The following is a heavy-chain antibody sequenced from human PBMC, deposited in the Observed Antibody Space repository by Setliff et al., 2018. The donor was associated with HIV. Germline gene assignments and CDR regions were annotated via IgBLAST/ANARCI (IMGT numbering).Heavy chain of an antibody. J-gene: IGHJ5*01. Sequence: SETLSLTCTVSGGSINYYYWNWIRQPAGKGLEWLGRIHSNGNTNFNPSLKSRINMSVDMSKNQFSLKLSSVTAADTAVYYCARTTYSGSYFNDSWGQGTLVTVSS. V-gene: IGHV4-4*07. D-gene: IGHD1-26*01. CDR1: GGSINYYY. CDR3: ARTTYSGSYFNDS. CDR2: IHSNGNT.